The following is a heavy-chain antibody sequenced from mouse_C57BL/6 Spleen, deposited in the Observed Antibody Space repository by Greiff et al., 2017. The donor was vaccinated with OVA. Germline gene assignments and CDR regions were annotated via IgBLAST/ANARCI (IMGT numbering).Heavy chain of an antibody. D-gene: IGHD1-1*01. CDR2: INPSNGGT. J-gene: IGHJ4*01. Sequence: VQLHQSGTELVKPGASVKLSCKASGYTFTSYWMHWVKQRPGQGLEWIGNINPSNGGTNYNEKFKSKATLTVDKSSSTAYMQLSSLTAEDSAVYDCAREYYYGSSYVPMDYWGQGTSVTVSS. CDR1: GYTFTSYW. CDR3: AREYYYGSSYVPMDY. V-gene: IGHV1-53*01.